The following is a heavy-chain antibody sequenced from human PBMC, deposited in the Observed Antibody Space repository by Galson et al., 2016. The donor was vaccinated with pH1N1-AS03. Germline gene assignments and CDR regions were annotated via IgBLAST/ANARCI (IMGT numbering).Heavy chain of an antibody. V-gene: IGHV4-39*07. CDR1: GDSMDSSSYH. CDR2: IYHRGYT. Sequence: ETLSLTCSVSGDSMDSSSYHWGWIRQPPGKGLEWIASIYHRGYTHYNPSLQSRVTISMDVAKNQFFLEMRSVSAADTAVYYCARPYGGGYWGQGTRVTVSS. CDR3: ARPYGGGY. D-gene: IGHD4-23*01. J-gene: IGHJ4*02.